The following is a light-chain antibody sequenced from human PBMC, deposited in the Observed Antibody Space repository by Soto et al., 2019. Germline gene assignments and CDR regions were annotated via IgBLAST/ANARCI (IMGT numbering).Light chain of an antibody. CDR3: QQYASYSSVS. CDR1: QTMSTW. Sequence: DIQMTQSPSTLSASVGDRVTITCRASQTMSTWLAWYQQKPGKAPRLLIYKASILQSGVPSRFSGSGSGAEFTLTISSLQPDDFATYYCQQYASYSSVSFGGGTKVEIK. CDR2: KAS. V-gene: IGKV1-5*03. J-gene: IGKJ4*01.